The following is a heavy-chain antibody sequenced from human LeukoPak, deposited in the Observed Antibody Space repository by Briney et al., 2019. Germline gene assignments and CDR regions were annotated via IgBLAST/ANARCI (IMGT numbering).Heavy chain of an antibody. CDR3: ATLGYCSSTRCPKGVY. V-gene: IGHV3-64*01. Sequence: GGSLRLSCAASGFTFSSYAMHWVRQAPGKGLEYVSAISSNGGSTYYANSVKGRFTISRDNSKNTLYLQMGSLRAEDMAVYYCATLGYCSSTRCPKGVYWGQGTLVTVSS. CDR1: GFTFSSYA. CDR2: ISSNGGST. D-gene: IGHD2-2*01. J-gene: IGHJ4*02.